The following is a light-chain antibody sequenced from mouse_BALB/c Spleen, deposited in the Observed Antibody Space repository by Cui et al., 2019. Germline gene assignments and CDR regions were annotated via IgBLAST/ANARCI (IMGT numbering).Light chain of an antibody. CDR2: DTS. V-gene: IGKV4-55*01. CDR3: QQWSSYPRT. J-gene: IGKJ1*01. Sequence: QIVLTHSPAIMSASPGAKVTMTFRASSSVSYMYWYQQKPGTSPRLLIYDTSNLASGVPVRFSGSGSGTSYSLTISRMEAEDAATYYCQQWSSYPRTFGGGTKLEIK. CDR1: SSVSY.